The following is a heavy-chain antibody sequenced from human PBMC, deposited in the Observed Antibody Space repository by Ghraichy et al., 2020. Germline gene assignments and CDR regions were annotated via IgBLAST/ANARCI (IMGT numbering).Heavy chain of an antibody. CDR3: AREYSSSSGHASDY. J-gene: IGHJ4*02. V-gene: IGHV1-3*01. D-gene: IGHD6-6*01. CDR2: INVGNGNT. Sequence: ASVKVSCKASGYTFTSYAMHWVRQAPGQRLEWMGWINVGNGNTKYSQNFQGRVTITRDTSASTAYMELSSLRSEDTAVYYCAREYSSSSGHASDYWGQGTLVTVSS. CDR1: GYTFTSYA.